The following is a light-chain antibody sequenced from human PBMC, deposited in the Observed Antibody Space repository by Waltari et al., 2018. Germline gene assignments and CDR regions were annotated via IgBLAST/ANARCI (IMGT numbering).Light chain of an antibody. CDR3: RQGYDFPCT. CDR2: RAS. J-gene: IGKJ4*01. CDR1: RDIANN. V-gene: IGKV1-6*02. Sequence: IQMTQSPSSLSASIGDTVTITCRASRDIANNLNWYQQQSGKAPKLLIYRASSLQSGVPSRFSSNRSRTDFSHTISILQREDFATYYCRQGYDFPCTFGRGTKVEIK.